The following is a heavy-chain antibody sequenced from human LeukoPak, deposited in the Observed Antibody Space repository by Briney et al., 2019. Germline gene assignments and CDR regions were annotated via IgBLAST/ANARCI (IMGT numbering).Heavy chain of an antibody. CDR3: ATIAVAGRDY. J-gene: IGHJ4*02. CDR2: IYSDVDT. CDR1: GFSVSDNF. Sequence: GGSLRLSCAVSGFSVSDNFMTWVRQAPGKGLEWVSVIYSDVDTIYADSVKGRFTISRDTSKNTVYLHMSSLRAEDTAVYYCATIAVAGRDYWGQGTLVTVSS. V-gene: IGHV3-53*01. D-gene: IGHD6-19*01.